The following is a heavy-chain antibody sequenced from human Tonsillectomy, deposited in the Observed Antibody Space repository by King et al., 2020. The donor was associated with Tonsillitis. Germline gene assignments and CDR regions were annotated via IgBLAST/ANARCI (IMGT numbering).Heavy chain of an antibody. V-gene: IGHV4-39*01. Sequence: QLQLQESGPGLVKPSETLSLTCTVSGDSISGSSDYWGWIRQPPGKGLEWIGTISYTGINYDNPSFKSRVTISVDTSKSQVSLKLSSVTAADTAVYYCARGYSSTWIEDEYYYYMDVWVKGTTVTVSS. CDR2: ISYTGIN. CDR1: GDSISGSSDY. D-gene: IGHD6-13*01. CDR3: ARGYSSTWIEDEYYYYMDV. J-gene: IGHJ6*03.